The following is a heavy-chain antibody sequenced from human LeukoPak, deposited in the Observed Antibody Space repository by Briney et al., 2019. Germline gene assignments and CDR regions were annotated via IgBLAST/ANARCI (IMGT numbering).Heavy chain of an antibody. D-gene: IGHD5-12*01. J-gene: IGHJ4*02. Sequence: SETLSLTCTVSGGSLSSYFWSWVRQPPGKGLEWIGYIYYSGSTSYNPSLKSRVTISVDTSKNQFSLKLASVTTADTAVYYCARDRWLGYWGQGTLVTVSS. CDR1: GGSLSSYF. CDR3: ARDRWLGY. V-gene: IGHV4-59*01. CDR2: IYYSGST.